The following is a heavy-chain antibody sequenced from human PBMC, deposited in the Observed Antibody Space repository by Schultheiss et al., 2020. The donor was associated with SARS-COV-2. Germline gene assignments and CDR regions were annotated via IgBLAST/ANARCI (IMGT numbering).Heavy chain of an antibody. D-gene: IGHD2-15*01. J-gene: IGHJ4*02. V-gene: IGHV3-74*01. Sequence: GGSLRLSCVASGSTFSTYWMGWVRQAPGKGLVWVSRINSDGSSTSYADSVKGRFTISRDNAKNSLYLQMNSLRAGDTAVYYCAKDGWFSEFNRFDSWGQGTLVTVSS. CDR2: INSDGSST. CDR3: AKDGWFSEFNRFDS. CDR1: GSTFSTYW.